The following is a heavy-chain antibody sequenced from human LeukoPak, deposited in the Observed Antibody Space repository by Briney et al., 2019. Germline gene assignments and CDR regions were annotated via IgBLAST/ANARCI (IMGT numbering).Heavy chain of an antibody. Sequence: SVKVSCKASGGTFINYAISWVRQTPGQGLEWMGGIIPIFGTANYAQKFQGRVTITADESTSTAYMELSSLRSEDTAVYYCARGRVPRVVTAIPTDWGQGTLVTVSS. V-gene: IGHV1-69*13. CDR1: GGTFINYA. CDR2: IIPIFGTA. D-gene: IGHD2-21*02. CDR3: ARGRVPRVVTAIPTD. J-gene: IGHJ4*02.